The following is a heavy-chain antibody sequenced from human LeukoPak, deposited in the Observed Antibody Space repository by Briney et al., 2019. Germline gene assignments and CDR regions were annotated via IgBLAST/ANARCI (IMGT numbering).Heavy chain of an antibody. CDR1: GGTFSGYY. Sequence: SETLSLTCAVYGGTFSGYYWSWIRQPPGKGLEWIGEINHSGSTNYNPSLKSRVTISVDTSKNQFSLKLSSVTAADTAVYYCALSYYYDTEARAFDIWGQGTMVTVSS. D-gene: IGHD3-22*01. V-gene: IGHV4-34*08. J-gene: IGHJ3*02. CDR3: ALSYYYDTEARAFDI. CDR2: INHSGST.